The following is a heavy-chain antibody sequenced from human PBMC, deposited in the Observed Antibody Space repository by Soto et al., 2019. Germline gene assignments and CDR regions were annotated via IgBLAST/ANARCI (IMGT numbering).Heavy chain of an antibody. CDR3: ASVSVTFGGVIGY. V-gene: IGHV4-34*01. Sequence: QVQLQQWGAGLLKPSETLSLTCAVYGGSFSGYYWSWIRQPPGKGLEWIGEINHSGSTNYNPSLKSRVTISVDTSKNQCSLKLSSVTAADTAVYYCASVSVTFGGVIGYWGQGTLVTVSS. CDR2: INHSGST. D-gene: IGHD3-16*02. J-gene: IGHJ4*02. CDR1: GGSFSGYY.